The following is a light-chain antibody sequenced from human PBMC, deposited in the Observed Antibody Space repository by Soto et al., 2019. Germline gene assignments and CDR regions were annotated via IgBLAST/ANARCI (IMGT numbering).Light chain of an antibody. J-gene: IGKJ1*01. V-gene: IGKV1-39*01. CDR1: QGISNF. CDR2: AAS. Sequence: DIQMTQSPSSLSASVGDRVTITCRASQGISNFLNWYQQKPGQAPKVLIYAASTLQAGVPSRFSGSGSGTVFTLTINSLQPADFATYFCQQSFTTPKTFGQGTEVDIK. CDR3: QQSFTTPKT.